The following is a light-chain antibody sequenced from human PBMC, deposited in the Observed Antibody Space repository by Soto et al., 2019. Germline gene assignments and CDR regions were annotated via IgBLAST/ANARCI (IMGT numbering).Light chain of an antibody. CDR1: SSDVGSYNL. CDR2: EVS. Sequence: QSVLTQPASVSGSPGQSITISCTGTSSDVGSYNLVSWYQQHPGKAPKLMISEVSKRPSGISDRFSGSKSGSTASLTISGLQAEDEADYYCCSYAGTSTHTVFGGGIQLTVL. V-gene: IGLV2-23*02. J-gene: IGLJ7*01. CDR3: CSYAGTSTHTV.